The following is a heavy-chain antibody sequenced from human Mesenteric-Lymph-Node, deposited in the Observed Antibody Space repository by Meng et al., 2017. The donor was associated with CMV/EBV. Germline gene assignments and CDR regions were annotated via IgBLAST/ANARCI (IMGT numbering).Heavy chain of an antibody. CDR1: GGSISSSSYY. Sequence: SETLSLTCTVSGGSISSSSYYWGWIRQPPGKGLEWLGSIYYSGSPHYNPSLKSRVTISVDTSRNQFSLKLSSVTAADTAVYYCARSGKPTVLGYWGQGTLVTVSS. V-gene: IGHV4-39*01. CDR3: ARSGKPTVLGY. CDR2: IYYSGSP. J-gene: IGHJ4*02. D-gene: IGHD1-26*01.